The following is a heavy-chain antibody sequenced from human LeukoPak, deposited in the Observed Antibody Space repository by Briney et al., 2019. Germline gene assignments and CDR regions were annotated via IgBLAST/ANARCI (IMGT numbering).Heavy chain of an antibody. D-gene: IGHD6-13*01. J-gene: IGHJ4*02. Sequence: SETLSLTCTVSGGSISSYYWSWIRQSPGKGLEWIGFIYYTGTTNYNPSLKSRVTISVDTSKNQFSLKLSSVTAADTAVYYCARAGANGIEAAGSLRYWGQGTLVTVSS. CDR1: GGSISSYY. CDR3: ARAGANGIEAAGSLRY. CDR2: IYYTGTT. V-gene: IGHV4-59*01.